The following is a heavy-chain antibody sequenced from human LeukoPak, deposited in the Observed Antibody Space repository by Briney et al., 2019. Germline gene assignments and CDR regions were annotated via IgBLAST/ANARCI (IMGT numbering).Heavy chain of an antibody. V-gene: IGHV3-30*09. CDR1: GFTFSSYA. CDR2: ISYDGSNK. CDR3: ARDPNGDYIGSFDM. J-gene: IGHJ3*02. Sequence: SGGSLRLSCAASGFTFSSYAMHWVRQAPGKGLEWVAVISYDGSNKYYADSVQGRFAISRDNSKNTLYLQMNSLRVEDTAMYFCARDPNGDYIGSFDMWGRGTMVSVSS. D-gene: IGHD4-17*01.